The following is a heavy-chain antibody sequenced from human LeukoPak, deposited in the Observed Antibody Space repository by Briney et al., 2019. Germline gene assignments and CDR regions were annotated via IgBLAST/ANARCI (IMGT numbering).Heavy chain of an antibody. D-gene: IGHD3-10*01. V-gene: IGHV3-23*01. Sequence: GGSLRLSCAASGFTFSSYAMSWVHQAPGKGLEWVSAISGSGGSTYYADSVKGRFTISRDNSKNTLYLQMNSLRAEDTAVYYCAKDWGITMARGVIIPFDYWGQGTLVTVSS. CDR2: ISGSGGST. CDR1: GFTFSSYA. CDR3: AKDWGITMARGVIIPFDY. J-gene: IGHJ4*02.